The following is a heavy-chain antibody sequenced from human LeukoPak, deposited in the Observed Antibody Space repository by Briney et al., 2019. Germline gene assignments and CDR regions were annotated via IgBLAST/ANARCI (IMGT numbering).Heavy chain of an antibody. CDR3: ARDCSSINCYDEPRLRF. CDR2: VYSSGST. V-gene: IGHV4-61*02. J-gene: IGHJ4*02. CDR1: GGSISSGSYY. D-gene: IGHD2-2*01. Sequence: PSETLSLTCTVSGGSISSGSYYWSWFRQPAGKGLEWIGRVYSSGSTIYNPSLRGRLSMSLDTSKNHFSLRLSSVTAADTAKYYCARDCSSINCYDEPRLRFWGQGILVTVSS.